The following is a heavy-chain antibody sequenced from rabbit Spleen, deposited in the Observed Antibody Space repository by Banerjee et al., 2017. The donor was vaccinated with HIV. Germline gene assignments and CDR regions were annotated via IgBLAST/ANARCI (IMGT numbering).Heavy chain of an antibody. J-gene: IGHJ6*01. CDR3: ARDVGKRGIVIVRLDL. D-gene: IGHD6-1*01. CDR1: GFSLSYNYD. Sequence: QEQLEESGGGLVQPEGSLTLTCTASGFSLSYNYDMCWVRQAPGKGLEWIACIDGGGSSTYYASWAKGRFTVSKTSSTTVTLKMSSLTAADMATYFCARDVGKRGIVIVRLDLWGPGTLVTVS. CDR2: IDGGGSST. V-gene: IGHV1S45*01.